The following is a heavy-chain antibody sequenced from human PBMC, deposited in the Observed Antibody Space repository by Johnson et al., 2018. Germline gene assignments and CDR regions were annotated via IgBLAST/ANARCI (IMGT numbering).Heavy chain of an antibody. Sequence: QVQLQESGPGLVKPSETLTLTCNVSGGAIHSNYWRWIRQTPGKGLEWIGYIHDSGSTKYNPSLRTRVTISVDTSKRLFSLRLSSVTAADTAIYYCARHVFGAFDPFAMWGQGTMVTVSS. CDR3: ARHVFGAFDPFAM. D-gene: IGHD3-16*01. CDR2: IHDSGST. J-gene: IGHJ3*02. V-gene: IGHV4-59*01. CDR1: GGAIHSNY.